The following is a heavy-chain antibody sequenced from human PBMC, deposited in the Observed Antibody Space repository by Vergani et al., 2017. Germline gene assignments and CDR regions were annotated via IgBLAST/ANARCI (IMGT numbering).Heavy chain of an antibody. J-gene: IGHJ4*02. CDR1: GFTFSSDA. V-gene: IGHV3-23*01. CDR2: INRGSTT. Sequence: EVQLLESWGDLVQPGGSLRLSCAASGFTFSSDAMSWVRQAPGKGLEWVSAINRGSTTYYADSVKGRFTISRDNAKNTVFLQMNSLRAEDTAVYYCAKEGRRGITPFVADWGQGTLSPSPQ. D-gene: IGHD1-14*01. CDR3: AKEGRRGITPFVAD.